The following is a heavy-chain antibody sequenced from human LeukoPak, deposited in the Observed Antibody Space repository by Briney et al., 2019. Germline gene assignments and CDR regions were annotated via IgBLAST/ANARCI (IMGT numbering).Heavy chain of an antibody. Sequence: GSLRLSCAASGFTFSSYSLNWVRQAPGKGLEWVSSIRFTGSYIYYADSVKGRFTISRDDAKNLLSLQMISLRVEDTAVYYCARGAYYYEDWGQGTLVTVSS. J-gene: IGHJ4*02. CDR1: GFTFSSYS. V-gene: IGHV3-21*01. CDR2: IRFTGSYI. CDR3: ARGAYYYED. D-gene: IGHD3-22*01.